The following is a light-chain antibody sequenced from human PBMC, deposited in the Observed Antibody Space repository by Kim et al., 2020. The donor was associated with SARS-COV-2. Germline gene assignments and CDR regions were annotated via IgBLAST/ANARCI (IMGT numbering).Light chain of an antibody. CDR1: ALPKEY. CDR3: QSTDSSGTYQV. CDR2: KDT. Sequence: SYELTQSPSVSVSPGQTARITCSGDALPKEYAYWYRQKSGQAPVLLIYKDTERPSGIPERFSGSSSGTTVTLTITGVQAEDEADYYCQSTDSSGTYQVFGGGTKLTVL. V-gene: IGLV3-25*03. J-gene: IGLJ3*02.